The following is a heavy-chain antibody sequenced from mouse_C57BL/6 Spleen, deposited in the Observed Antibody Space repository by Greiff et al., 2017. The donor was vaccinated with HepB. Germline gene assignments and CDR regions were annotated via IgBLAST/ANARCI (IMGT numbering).Heavy chain of an antibody. Sequence: VQLQQPGAELVKPGASVKLSCKASGYTFTSYWMHWVKQRPGRGLEWIGRIDPNSGGTKYNKKFKGKATLTVDKPSSTAYIQLSSLPSDDSAVYYCARYYYSNYYWYFHVWGTGTTVTVSS. CDR1: GYTFTSYW. CDR3: ARYYYSNYYWYFHV. V-gene: IGHV1-72*01. CDR2: IDPNSGGT. J-gene: IGHJ1*03. D-gene: IGHD2-5*01.